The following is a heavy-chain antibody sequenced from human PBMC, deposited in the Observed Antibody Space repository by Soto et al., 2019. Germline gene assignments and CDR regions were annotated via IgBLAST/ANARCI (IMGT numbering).Heavy chain of an antibody. CDR1: GGSFSGYY. CDR2: INHSGST. J-gene: IGHJ4*02. Sequence: PSETLSLTCAVYGGSFSGYYWSWIRQPPGKGLEWIGEINHSGSTNYNPSLKSRVTISVDTSKNQFSLKLSSVTAADTAVYYCARERIRRYCSSTSCSTYYFDYWGQGTRVTVSS. CDR3: ARERIRRYCSSTSCSTYYFDY. V-gene: IGHV4-34*01. D-gene: IGHD2-2*01.